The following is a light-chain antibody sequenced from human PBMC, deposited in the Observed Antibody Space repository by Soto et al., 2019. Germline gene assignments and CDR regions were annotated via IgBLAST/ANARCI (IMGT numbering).Light chain of an antibody. CDR1: SSDVGGYNY. CDR3: SSYTSSSPYV. V-gene: IGLV2-14*01. Sequence: QSALTQPACVSVSPGQSITSSCTGTSSDVGGYNYVSWYQQHPGKAPKLMIYEVSNRPSGVSNRFSGSKSGNTASLTISGLQAEDEADYYCSSYTSSSPYVFGTGTKVTVL. J-gene: IGLJ1*01. CDR2: EVS.